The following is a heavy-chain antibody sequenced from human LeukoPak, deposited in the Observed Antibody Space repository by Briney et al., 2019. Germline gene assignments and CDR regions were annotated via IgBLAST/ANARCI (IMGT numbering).Heavy chain of an antibody. D-gene: IGHD6-6*01. CDR2: IWYDGSNK. V-gene: IGHV3-33*01. J-gene: IGHJ4*02. CDR3: AREYKAARTFDY. CDR1: GFTFSSYV. Sequence: PGRSLRLSCAASGFTFSSYVMHWVRQAPGKGLEWVAVIWYDGSNKYYADSVKGRFTISRDNSKNTLYLQMNSLRAEDTAVYYRAREYKAARTFDYWGQGTLVTVSS.